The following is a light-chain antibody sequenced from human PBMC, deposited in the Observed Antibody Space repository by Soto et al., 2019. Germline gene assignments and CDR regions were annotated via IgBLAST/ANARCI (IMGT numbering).Light chain of an antibody. CDR1: RRLFSNSTTKNH. Sequence: DIVRTQSPDSLSVSLGEGATINCRSSRRLFSNSTTKNHLAWYQQKPGQPPRVLIYWATTRQFGVPDRFTGSGSGTDFTLTISSLQAEDVAVYYCQQYYSPPMYTLGQGTKLEIK. CDR3: QQYYSPPMYT. J-gene: IGKJ2*01. CDR2: WAT. V-gene: IGKV4-1*01.